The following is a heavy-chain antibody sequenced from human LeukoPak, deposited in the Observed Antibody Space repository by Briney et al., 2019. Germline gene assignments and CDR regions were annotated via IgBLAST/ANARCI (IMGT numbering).Heavy chain of an antibody. V-gene: IGHV3-30*04. CDR1: GFTFSSYA. CDR3: ARDQPAPYYDFWSGYYTRGGYYYYGMDV. CDR2: ISYDGSNK. J-gene: IGHJ6*02. D-gene: IGHD3-3*01. Sequence: GGSLRLSCAASGFTFSSYAMHWVRQAPGKGLEWVAVISYDGSNKYYADSVKGRFTISRDNSKSTLYLQMNSLRAEDTAVYYCARDQPAPYYDFWSGYYTRGGYYYYGMDVWGQGTTVTVSS.